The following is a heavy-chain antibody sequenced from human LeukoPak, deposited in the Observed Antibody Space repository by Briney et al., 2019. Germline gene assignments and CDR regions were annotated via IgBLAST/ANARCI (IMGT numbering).Heavy chain of an antibody. J-gene: IGHJ3*02. D-gene: IGHD6-19*01. CDR1: GYTFTGYY. V-gene: IGHV1-2*02. CDR3: ARVLAVGGAFDI. CDR2: INPNSGGT. Sequence: ASAKVSCKASGYTFTGYYMHWVRQAPGQGLEWMGWINPNSGGTNYAQKFQGRVTMTRDTSISTAYMELSRLRSDDTAVYYCARVLAVGGAFDIWGQGTMVTVSS.